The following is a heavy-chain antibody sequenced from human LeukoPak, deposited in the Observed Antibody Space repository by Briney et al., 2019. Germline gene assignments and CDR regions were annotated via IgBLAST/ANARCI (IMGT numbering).Heavy chain of an antibody. D-gene: IGHD7-27*01. CDR3: AIDPNWGVDY. J-gene: IGHJ4*02. CDR2: IGISGGGI. CDR1: GFTFSYYT. Sequence: PGGSLRLSCAASGFTFSYYTMYWVRQAPGKGLEWVSIIGISGGGIHYADSVKGRFTISRDNSKNTLYLQMNSLRAEDTAVYYCAIDPNWGVDYGGQGVLVTVSA. V-gene: IGHV3-23*01.